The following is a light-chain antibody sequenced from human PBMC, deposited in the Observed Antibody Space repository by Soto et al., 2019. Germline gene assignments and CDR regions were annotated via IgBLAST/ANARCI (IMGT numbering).Light chain of an antibody. CDR2: AAS. V-gene: IGKV1-39*01. J-gene: IGKJ1*01. Sequence: IQMTQSPSSLSASVGDRVTITCRASQGIRNDLGWYQQKPGKAPKVLIYAASSLQSGVPSRFSGSGSGTDFILTISTLQPEDIATYYCQQSYSSPTWTFGQGTKVDIK. CDR3: QQSYSSPTWT. CDR1: QGIRND.